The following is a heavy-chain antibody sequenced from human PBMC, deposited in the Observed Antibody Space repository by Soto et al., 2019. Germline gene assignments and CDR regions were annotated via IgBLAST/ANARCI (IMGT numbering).Heavy chain of an antibody. CDR2: INPNSGGT. CDR3: ARDMGYCSGGSCYPRYYFDY. V-gene: IGHV1-2*02. J-gene: IGHJ4*02. CDR1: GYTFTGYY. D-gene: IGHD2-15*01. Sequence: ASVKVSCKASGYTFTGYYMHWVRQAPGQGLEWMGWINPNSGGTNYAQRFQGRVTMTRDTSISTAYMELSRLRSDDTAVYYCARDMGYCSGGSCYPRYYFDYWGQGTLVTVSS.